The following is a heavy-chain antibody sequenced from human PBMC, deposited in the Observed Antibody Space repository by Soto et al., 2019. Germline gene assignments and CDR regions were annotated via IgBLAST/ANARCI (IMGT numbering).Heavy chain of an antibody. J-gene: IGHJ4*02. V-gene: IGHV3-7*01. D-gene: IGHD1-1*01. CDR1: GFPFSLYL. Sequence: EVQLVESGGDLVQPGGSLRLSCAASGFPFSLYLMSWVRQAPGKGLEWVANIGPDGSAKYYMGSVKVRFTISRDNAKSSPYLQMDSLRVEDTAIYYCSRDICGRTTRCVNWGQGTQVIVSS. CDR3: SRDICGRTTRCVN. CDR2: IGPDGSAK.